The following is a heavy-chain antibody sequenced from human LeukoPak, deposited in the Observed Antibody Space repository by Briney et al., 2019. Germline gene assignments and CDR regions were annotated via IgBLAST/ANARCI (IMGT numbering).Heavy chain of an antibody. Sequence: SVKVSCKASGGTFSSYAISWVRQAPGQGLEWMGRIIPILGIANYAQKFQGRVTITADKSTSTAYMELSSLRSEDTAVYYCARDLYYYDSSGTDDAFDIWGQGTMVTVSS. CDR3: ARDLYYYDSSGTDDAFDI. J-gene: IGHJ3*02. D-gene: IGHD3-22*01. CDR2: IIPILGIA. CDR1: GGTFSSYA. V-gene: IGHV1-69*04.